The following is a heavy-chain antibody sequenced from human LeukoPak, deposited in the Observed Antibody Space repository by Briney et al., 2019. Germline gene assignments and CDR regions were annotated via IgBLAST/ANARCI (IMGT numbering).Heavy chain of an antibody. CDR3: ARGWAAAGLFDY. V-gene: IGHV1-18*01. Sequence: ASVKVSCKASGYTLSRYGISGVRQAPGQGLEWMGWISAYNGNTNYAQKLQGRVTMTTDTSTSTAYMELRSLRSDDTAVYYCARGWAAAGLFDYWGQGTLLTVSS. CDR1: GYTLSRYG. J-gene: IGHJ4*02. D-gene: IGHD6-13*01. CDR2: ISAYNGNT.